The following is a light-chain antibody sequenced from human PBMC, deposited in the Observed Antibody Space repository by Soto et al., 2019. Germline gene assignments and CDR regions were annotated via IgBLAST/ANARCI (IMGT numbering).Light chain of an antibody. CDR2: GAS. Sequence: EVVLTQSPATLSLSPGERATLSFRSSQSVSSSYLGWYQQKPGQAPRLLMYGASSRATGIPERFSGSGSGTDFTLTISRLEPEDFAVYYCQQYGSSPRTFGQGTKVDIK. CDR1: QSVSSSY. V-gene: IGKV3-20*01. CDR3: QQYGSSPRT. J-gene: IGKJ1*01.